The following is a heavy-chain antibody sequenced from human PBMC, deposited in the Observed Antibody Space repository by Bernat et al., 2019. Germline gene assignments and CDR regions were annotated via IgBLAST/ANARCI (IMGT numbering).Heavy chain of an antibody. CDR3: ARDSSKYSSSKRAPLNY. J-gene: IGHJ4*02. CDR2: IWYDGSNK. V-gene: IGHV3-33*01. D-gene: IGHD6-6*01. CDR1: GFTFSSYG. Sequence: QVQLVESGGGVVQPGRSLRLSCAASGFTFSSYGMHWVRQAPGKGLEWVAVIWYDGSNKYYAASVKGRFTISRDNSKNTLYLQMNSLRAEDTAVYYCARDSSKYSSSKRAPLNYWGQGTLVTVSS.